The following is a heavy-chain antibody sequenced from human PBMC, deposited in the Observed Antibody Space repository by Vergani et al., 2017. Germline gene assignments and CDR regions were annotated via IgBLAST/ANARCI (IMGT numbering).Heavy chain of an antibody. D-gene: IGHD2-21*01. V-gene: IGHV4-61*02. Sequence: QLQLQESGPGLVKASQTLSLTCTVSGGSVTNGNLHWGWIRQPAGRGPEWIGRIYASGTTYYNPSLKSRVTISVHTSKNQFSLELRSVTAAGTATYFCASDHIAYGMDVLGEGASLTV. CDR2: IYASGTT. J-gene: IGHJ6*01. CDR1: GGSVTNGNLH. CDR3: ASDHIAYGMDV.